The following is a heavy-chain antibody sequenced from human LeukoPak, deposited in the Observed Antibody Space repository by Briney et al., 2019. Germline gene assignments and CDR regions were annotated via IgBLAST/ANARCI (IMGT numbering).Heavy chain of an antibody. CDR3: ATRNADSFYFDY. V-gene: IGHV4-4*01. J-gene: IGHJ4*02. D-gene: IGHD4-17*01. Sequence: AGTLSLTCDVSDDDIRMYNWWSWVRQSPGKGLEWIGEMSRAGYSNFNPSLRSRATISTDTSGSAVSLTLTSVTAADTAVYFCATRNADSFYFDYWGRGTLVTVSS. CDR1: DDDIRMYNW. CDR2: MSRAGYS.